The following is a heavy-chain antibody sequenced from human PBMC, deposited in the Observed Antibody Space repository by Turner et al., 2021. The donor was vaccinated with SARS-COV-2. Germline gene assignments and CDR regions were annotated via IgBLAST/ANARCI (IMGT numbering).Heavy chain of an antibody. CDR1: GYTFTGYY. Sequence: QVQLVQSGAEVKKPGASVKVSCKASGYTFTGYYMHWVRQAPGQGREWMGRINPNSGGTNYAQKFQGRVTMTWDTSISTAYMELSRLRSDDTAVYYCARSRYTYGSYYYYGMDVWGQGTTVTVSS. CDR3: ARSRYTYGSYYYYGMDV. D-gene: IGHD5-18*01. V-gene: IGHV1-2*02. J-gene: IGHJ6*02. CDR2: INPNSGGT.